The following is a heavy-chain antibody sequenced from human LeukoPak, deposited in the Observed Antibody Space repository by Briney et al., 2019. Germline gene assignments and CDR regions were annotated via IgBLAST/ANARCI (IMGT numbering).Heavy chain of an antibody. CDR2: ISSSSSTI. J-gene: IGHJ6*03. CDR1: GFTFSSNS. Sequence: PGGSLRLSCAASGFTFSSNSMNWARQAPGKGLEWVSYISSSSSTIYYADSVKGRFTIPRDNAKNSLYLQMNSLRAEDTAVYYCARMTNYYYYMDVWGKGTTVTVSS. CDR3: ARMTNYYYYMDV. V-gene: IGHV3-48*01.